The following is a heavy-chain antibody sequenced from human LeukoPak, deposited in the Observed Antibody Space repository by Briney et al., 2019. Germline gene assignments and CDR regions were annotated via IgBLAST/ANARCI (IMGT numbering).Heavy chain of an antibody. V-gene: IGHV3-20*04. CDR2: INWNGGGT. D-gene: IGHD2-15*01. CDR3: ARGTKSGEYCSGGSCYGYFDY. J-gene: IGHJ4*02. CDR1: GFTFDDYG. Sequence: PGGSLRLSCAASGFTFDDYGMSWVRQAPGKGLEWVSGINWNGGGTGYADSVKGRFTISRDNAKNSLYLQMNSLRAEDTALYYCARGTKSGEYCSGGSCYGYFDYWGQGTLVTVSS.